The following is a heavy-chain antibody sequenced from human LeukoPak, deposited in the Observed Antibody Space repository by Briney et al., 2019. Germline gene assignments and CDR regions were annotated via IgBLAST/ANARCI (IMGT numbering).Heavy chain of an antibody. D-gene: IGHD2-21*01. Sequence: QSGGSLRLSCAASGFTFSSYAMNWVRQAPGKGLEWVSLIGGSGGITYYADSVKGRFTISRDNSKNTLYLQMNSLRAGDTAVYYCAKIRYGGDSGLDYWGQGTLATVSS. CDR1: GFTFSSYA. CDR3: AKIRYGGDSGLDY. J-gene: IGHJ4*02. V-gene: IGHV3-23*01. CDR2: IGGSGGIT.